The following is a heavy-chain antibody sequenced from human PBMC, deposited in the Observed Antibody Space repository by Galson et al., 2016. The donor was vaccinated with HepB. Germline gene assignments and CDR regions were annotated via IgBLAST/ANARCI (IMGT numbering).Heavy chain of an antibody. D-gene: IGHD5-24*01. CDR3: ARARVEMDTITILGYFYL. J-gene: IGHJ2*01. Sequence: SVKVSCKASGGTFSSYVISWVRQAPGQGLEWMGGIIPIFGTTNYAQKLQGSVTITADESTSTAYMELSSLRSEDTAVYYCARARVEMDTITILGYFYLWGRGTLVTVSS. CDR2: IIPIFGTT. CDR1: GGTFSSYV. V-gene: IGHV1-69*13.